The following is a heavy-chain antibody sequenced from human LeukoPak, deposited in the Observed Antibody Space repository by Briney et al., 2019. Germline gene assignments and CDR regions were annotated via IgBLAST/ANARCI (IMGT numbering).Heavy chain of an antibody. CDR1: GGTFSSYA. Sequence: SVKVSCKTSGGTFSSYAISWVRQAPGQGLEWMGRIIPIFGTANYAQKFQGRVTITTDESTSTAYMELSSLRSEDTAVYYCASGYYYDSSGYSYYFDYWGQGTLVTVSS. V-gene: IGHV1-69*05. CDR3: ASGYYYDSSGYSYYFDY. D-gene: IGHD3-22*01. CDR2: IIPIFGTA. J-gene: IGHJ4*02.